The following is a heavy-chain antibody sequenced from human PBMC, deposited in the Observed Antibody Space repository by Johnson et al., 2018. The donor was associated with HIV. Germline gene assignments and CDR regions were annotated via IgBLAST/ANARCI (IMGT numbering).Heavy chain of an antibody. CDR2: ISYDGSNK. J-gene: IGHJ3*02. D-gene: IGHD3-10*01. CDR1: GFTFSSYA. V-gene: IGHV3-30*18. CDR3: AKDRGLSAFDI. Sequence: QVLLVESGGGLVQPGGSLRLSCAASGFTFSSYAMSWVRQAPGKGLEWVAVISYDGSNKYYADSVKGRFTISRDNSKNTLYLQMNSLRAEDTAVYYCAKDRGLSAFDIWGQGTMVTVSS.